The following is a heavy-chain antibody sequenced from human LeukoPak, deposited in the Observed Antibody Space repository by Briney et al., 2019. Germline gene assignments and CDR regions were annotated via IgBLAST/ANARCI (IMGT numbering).Heavy chain of an antibody. D-gene: IGHD3-22*01. J-gene: IGHJ4*02. Sequence: ASVKVSCKASGYTFTGYYMEWVRQAPGQGLEWMGWINPNSGGTNYAQKFQGRVTMTRDTSISTAYMELSRLRFDDTAVYYCARDRRDYYDGMGDYWGQGTLVTVSS. CDR2: INPNSGGT. CDR1: GYTFTGYY. V-gene: IGHV1-2*02. CDR3: ARDRRDYYDGMGDY.